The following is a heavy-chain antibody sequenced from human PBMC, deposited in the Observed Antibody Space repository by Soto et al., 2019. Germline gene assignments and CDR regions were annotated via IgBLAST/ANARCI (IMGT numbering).Heavy chain of an antibody. CDR2: IFSSGST. CDR3: ARQRRDFDY. J-gene: IGHJ4*02. CDR1: GGSISNYY. Sequence: QVQLQESGPGLVKPSETLSLTCTVSGGSISNYYLSWIRQPPGKGLQWIGYIFSSGSTNYNPSLKSRVTISVNTSKSQFSLNLNSVTAADTAVYYCARQRRDFDYWGQGSLVTVSS. V-gene: IGHV4-59*08.